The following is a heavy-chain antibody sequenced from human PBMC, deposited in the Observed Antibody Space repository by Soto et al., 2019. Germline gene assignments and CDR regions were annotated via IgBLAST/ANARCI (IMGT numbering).Heavy chain of an antibody. D-gene: IGHD3-3*01. CDR3: AKPGANYDFWSGYGPFDY. Sequence: PGGFLRLSCAASGFTFSSYAMRWVRQAPGKGLEWVSAISGSGGSTYYADSVKGRFTISRDNSKNTLYLQMNSLRAEDTAVYYCAKPGANYDFWSGYGPFDYWGQGTLVTVS. CDR2: ISGSGGST. J-gene: IGHJ4*02. CDR1: GFTFSSYA. V-gene: IGHV3-23*01.